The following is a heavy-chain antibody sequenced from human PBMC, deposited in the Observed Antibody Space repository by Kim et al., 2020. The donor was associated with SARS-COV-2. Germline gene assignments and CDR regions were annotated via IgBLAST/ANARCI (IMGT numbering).Heavy chain of an antibody. CDR2: IKSKTDGGTT. D-gene: IGHD4-17*01. J-gene: IGHJ5*02. CDR1: GFTFSNAW. CDR3: TTSLEGEYGGNFPSPFDP. Sequence: GGSLRLSCAASGFTFSNAWMSWVRQAPGKGLEWVGRIKSKTDGGTTDYAAPVKGRFTISRDDSKNTLYLQMNSLKTEDTAVYYCTTSLEGEYGGNFPSPFDPWGQGTLVTVSS. V-gene: IGHV3-15*01.